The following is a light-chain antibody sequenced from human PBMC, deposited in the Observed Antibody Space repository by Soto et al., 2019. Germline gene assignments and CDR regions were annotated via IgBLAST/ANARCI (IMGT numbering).Light chain of an antibody. J-gene: IGKJ1*01. Sequence: EIVLTQSPGALSLSPGERATLSCRASQSISNSYLAWYQQKPGQAPRLLIYGASSRATGIPDRFSGSGSRTDFTLTISRLEPEDFAVYYCQQYGSSPRTFGQGTKVDIK. V-gene: IGKV3-20*01. CDR3: QQYGSSPRT. CDR1: QSISNSY. CDR2: GAS.